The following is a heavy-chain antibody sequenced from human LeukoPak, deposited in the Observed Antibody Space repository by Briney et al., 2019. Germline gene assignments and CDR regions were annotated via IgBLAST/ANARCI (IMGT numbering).Heavy chain of an antibody. CDR2: ISAYNGNT. CDR3: ARAGYSSGHKSYYFDY. CDR1: GYTFTSYY. J-gene: IGHJ4*02. D-gene: IGHD6-19*01. V-gene: IGHV1-18*04. Sequence: GASVKVSCKASGYTFTSYYMHWVRQAPGQGLEWMGWISAYNGNTNYAQKLQGRVTMTIDTSTSTAYMELRSLRSDDTAVYYCARAGYSSGHKSYYFDYWGQGTLVTVSS.